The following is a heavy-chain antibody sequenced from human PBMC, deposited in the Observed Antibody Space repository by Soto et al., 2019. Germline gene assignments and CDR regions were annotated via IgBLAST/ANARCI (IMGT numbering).Heavy chain of an antibody. CDR3: ARGSAYSDYDLEY. CDR2: VSGTGGSA. V-gene: IGHV3-23*01. Sequence: PGGSLRLSCAASGFTFSSYAMTWVRQAPGKGLEWVSGVSGTGGSAYYADSVKGRFTISRDKSTITLYLHMNSLRAEDTAVYYCARGSAYSDYDLEYWGQGTLVTVSS. CDR1: GFTFSSYA. D-gene: IGHD4-17*01. J-gene: IGHJ4*02.